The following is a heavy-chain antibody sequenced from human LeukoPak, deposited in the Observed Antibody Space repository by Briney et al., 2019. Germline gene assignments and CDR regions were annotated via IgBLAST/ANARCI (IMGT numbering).Heavy chain of an antibody. CDR2: INQDGSER. J-gene: IGHJ4*02. CDR1: GFTFGNYW. Sequence: PGGSLRLSCAGSGFTFGNYWMSWVRQAPGKGLEWVANINQDGSERYYVDSVKGRFTVSRDNAENALYLQMNSLRAEDTAVYYCARSQGDYSDYWGQGILVTVSS. CDR3: ARSQGDYSDY. V-gene: IGHV3-7*05.